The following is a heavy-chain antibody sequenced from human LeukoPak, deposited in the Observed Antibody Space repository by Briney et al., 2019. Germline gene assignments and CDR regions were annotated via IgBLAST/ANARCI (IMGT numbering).Heavy chain of an antibody. CDR1: GYTFTSYG. V-gene: IGHV1-18*01. Sequence: ASVKVSCKASGYTFTSYGISWVRQAPGQGLEWMGWISAYNGNTNYAQKLQGRVTMTTDTSTSTAYMELRSLRSDDTAVYYCARVLRYFDWLLGPNDAFDIWGQGTMVTVSS. D-gene: IGHD3-9*01. J-gene: IGHJ3*02. CDR2: ISAYNGNT. CDR3: ARVLRYFDWLLGPNDAFDI.